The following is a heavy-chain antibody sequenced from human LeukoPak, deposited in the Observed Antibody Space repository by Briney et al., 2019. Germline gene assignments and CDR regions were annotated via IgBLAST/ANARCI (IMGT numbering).Heavy chain of an antibody. J-gene: IGHJ5*02. CDR2: INSDGSST. D-gene: IGHD5-18*01. V-gene: IGHV3-74*03. Sequence: PGGSLRLSCAASGFTFSNYWVHWVRQAPGKGLVWVSRINSDGSSTTYADSVKGRFTISRDNAKNTLYLQMNSLRAEDMAVYYCARDPHGYWWFDPWGQGTLVTVSS. CDR1: GFTFSNYW. CDR3: ARDPHGYWWFDP.